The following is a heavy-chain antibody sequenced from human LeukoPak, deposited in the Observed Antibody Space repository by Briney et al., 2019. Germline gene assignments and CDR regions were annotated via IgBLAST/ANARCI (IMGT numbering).Heavy chain of an antibody. Sequence: GGSLRLSCAASGFTFSSSWMHWVRQAPGKGLVWVSRINHDGFTTNYVDSVKGRFTISRDNAKNTLYLQMNSLRAEDTAVFYCVRDRFYGMDVWGQGTTVTVSS. V-gene: IGHV3-74*01. CDR3: VRDRFYGMDV. CDR2: INHDGFTT. J-gene: IGHJ6*02. CDR1: GFTFSSSW.